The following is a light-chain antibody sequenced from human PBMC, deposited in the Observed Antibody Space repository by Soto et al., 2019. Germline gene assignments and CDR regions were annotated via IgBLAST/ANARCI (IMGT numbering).Light chain of an antibody. V-gene: IGKV3-20*01. CDR3: QRYGSSPAF. Sequence: ESVLTQSPGILYLSPGERATLSCRASQTIYRSDLAWYQQKPGQAPRLLIYGASTRATGIPDRFSGSGSGTDFTLTISRLDPEDFAVYYCQRYGSSPAFFGGGTKVDIK. J-gene: IGKJ4*01. CDR2: GAS. CDR1: QTIYRSD.